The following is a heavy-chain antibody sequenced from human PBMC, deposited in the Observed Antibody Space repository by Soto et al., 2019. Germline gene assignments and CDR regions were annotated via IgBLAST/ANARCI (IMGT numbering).Heavy chain of an antibody. J-gene: IGHJ4*02. CDR3: ARGRYGDY. D-gene: IGHD1-1*01. Sequence: QVHLVQSGAEVKKPGASVKVSCKASGYTFTSYGITWVRQAPGQGLEWMGWISAHNGNIDYARKLQGRVIVTRDTSTSTAYMELRSLISDDTAVYYCARGRYGDYWGQGALVTVSS. V-gene: IGHV1-18*01. CDR1: GYTFTSYG. CDR2: ISAHNGNI.